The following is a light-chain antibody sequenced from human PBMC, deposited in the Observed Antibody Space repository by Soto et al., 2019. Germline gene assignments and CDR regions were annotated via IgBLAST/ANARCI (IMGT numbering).Light chain of an antibody. V-gene: IGKV1-39*01. CDR2: AAS. J-gene: IGKJ1*01. CDR3: QQSYIIFLT. CDR1: QSITTY. Sequence: DIQMTQSPSSLSASVGDRVTITCRASQSITTYLNWYQHKPGKAPKLLIYAASNLQSGVPSRFSGSGSGTDFTHTISSLQPEDFATYYCQQSYIIFLTFGQGTKVEVK.